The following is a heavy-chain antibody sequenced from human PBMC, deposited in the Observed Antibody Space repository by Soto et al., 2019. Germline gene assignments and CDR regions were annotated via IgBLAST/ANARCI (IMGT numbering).Heavy chain of an antibody. Sequence: PSETLSLTCTASGGSITSSSHFWGWVRQPPGKGLEWIGTIYFTGNTYYTPSLKSRLTMSIDTSKNEFSLRLNSVTAADTAVYYCAGQTFPMAAASYGRSNWFDPWGPGTLVTVSS. V-gene: IGHV4-39*01. D-gene: IGHD3-16*01. CDR3: AGQTFPMAAASYGRSNWFDP. J-gene: IGHJ5*02. CDR2: IYFTGNT. CDR1: GGSITSSSHF.